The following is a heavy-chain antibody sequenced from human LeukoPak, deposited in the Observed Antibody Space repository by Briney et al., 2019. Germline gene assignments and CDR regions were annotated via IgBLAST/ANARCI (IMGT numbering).Heavy chain of an antibody. CDR3: AKDRGGRGYGDYHY. CDR2: ISGSGDST. CDR1: GFTFSRYA. D-gene: IGHD4-17*01. J-gene: IGHJ4*02. Sequence: PGGSLRLSCAGSGFTFSRYAMSWVRQAPGKGLDWASGISGSGDSTYSADSVKGRFTISRDNSKNSLYLQMYSLRPEDTAVYYCAKDRGGRGYGDYHYWGQGTLVTVSS. V-gene: IGHV3-23*01.